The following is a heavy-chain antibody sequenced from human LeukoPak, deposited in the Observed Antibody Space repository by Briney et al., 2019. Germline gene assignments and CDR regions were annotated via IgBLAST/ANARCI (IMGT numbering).Heavy chain of an antibody. J-gene: IGHJ4*02. V-gene: IGHV3-7*01. CDR1: GFTFSSYW. D-gene: IGHD3-3*01. Sequence: SGGSLRLSCAASGFTFSSYWMSWVRQAPGKGLEWVANIKQDGSEKYYVDSVKGRFTISRDNAKNSLYLQMNSLRAEDTAVYYYAREYDFWSGSTYDDYWGQGTLVTVSS. CDR3: AREYDFWSGSTYDDY. CDR2: IKQDGSEK.